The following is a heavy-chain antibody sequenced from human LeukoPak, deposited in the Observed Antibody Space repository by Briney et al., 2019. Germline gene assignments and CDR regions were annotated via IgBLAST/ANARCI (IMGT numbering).Heavy chain of an antibody. J-gene: IGHJ4*02. CDR3: ARGITMIVVVIGSVDY. Sequence: GGSLRLSCAASGFTFSSYSMNWVRQAPGKGLEWVSYISSSSSTIYYADSVKGRFTISRDNAKNSLYLQMNSLRDEDTAVYYCARGITMIVVVIGSVDYWGQGTLVTVSS. CDR2: ISSSSSTI. CDR1: GFTFSSYS. D-gene: IGHD3-22*01. V-gene: IGHV3-48*02.